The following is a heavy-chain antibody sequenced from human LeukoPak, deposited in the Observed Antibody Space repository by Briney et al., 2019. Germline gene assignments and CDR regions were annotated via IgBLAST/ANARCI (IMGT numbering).Heavy chain of an antibody. V-gene: IGHV4-34*01. CDR3: ARSDGYGLVGI. D-gene: IGHD5-18*01. J-gene: IGHJ3*02. CDR1: GGSFSGYY. Sequence: SETLSLTCAVYGGSFSGYYWSWIRQPPEKGLEWIGEINHSGSTNYNPSLKSRVTISVDASKNQFSLKLSSVTAADAAVYYCARSDGYGLVGIWGQGTMVTVSS. CDR2: INHSGST.